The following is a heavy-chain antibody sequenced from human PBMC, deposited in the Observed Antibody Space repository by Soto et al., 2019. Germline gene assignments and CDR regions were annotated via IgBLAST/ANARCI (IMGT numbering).Heavy chain of an antibody. CDR3: AKGMGSTDYYGMDV. CDR1: GFTFDDYA. Sequence: EVQLVESGGGLVQPGRSLRLSCAASGFTFDDYAMHWVRQAPGKGLEWVSGISWNSGSIGYADSVKGRFTISRDNAKNSLYLQMNSLRAEDTAVYYCAKGMGSTDYYGMDVWGQGTTVTVSS. CDR2: ISWNSGSI. V-gene: IGHV3-9*01. J-gene: IGHJ6*02. D-gene: IGHD2-2*01.